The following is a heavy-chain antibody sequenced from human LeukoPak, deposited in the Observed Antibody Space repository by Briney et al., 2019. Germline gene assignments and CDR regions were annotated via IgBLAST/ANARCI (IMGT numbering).Heavy chain of an antibody. V-gene: IGHV3-23*01. Sequence: GGSPRLSCAAAGFAFSSYAMSWVRQAPGKGLEWVSAISGSGGSTYYADSVKGRFTISRDNSKNTLYLQMNSLRAEDTAVYYCAKDLFYDSSGYPPGDAFDIWGQGTMVTVSS. CDR2: ISGSGGST. CDR3: AKDLFYDSSGYPPGDAFDI. D-gene: IGHD3-22*01. CDR1: GFAFSSYA. J-gene: IGHJ3*02.